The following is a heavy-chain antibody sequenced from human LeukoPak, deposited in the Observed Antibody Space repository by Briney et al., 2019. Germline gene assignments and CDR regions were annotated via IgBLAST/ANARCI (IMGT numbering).Heavy chain of an antibody. Sequence: SETLSLTCAVYGGSFSGYYWSWIRQPPGKGLEWIGEIDHSGSTNYNPSLKSRVTISVDTSKNQFSLKLSSVTAADTAVYYCARGRKGARQWLESFDYWGQGTLVTVSS. CDR1: GGSFSGYY. D-gene: IGHD6-19*01. CDR3: ARGRKGARQWLESFDY. CDR2: IDHSGST. V-gene: IGHV4-34*01. J-gene: IGHJ4*02.